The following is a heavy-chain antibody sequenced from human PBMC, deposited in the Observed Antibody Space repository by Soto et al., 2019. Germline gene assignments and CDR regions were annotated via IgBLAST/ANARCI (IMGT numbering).Heavy chain of an antibody. CDR1: GGSISGYY. Sequence: SETLSLTCTVSGGSISGYYWSWIRQSPGKGLEYIGYIYYRGSTNYNPSLKSRVTMSVDTSRNQFSLKVNSVTAADTAVYYCARQQLLPFYYALDVWGQGTTVTVSS. J-gene: IGHJ6*02. V-gene: IGHV4-59*01. D-gene: IGHD6-13*01. CDR2: IYYRGST. CDR3: ARQQLLPFYYALDV.